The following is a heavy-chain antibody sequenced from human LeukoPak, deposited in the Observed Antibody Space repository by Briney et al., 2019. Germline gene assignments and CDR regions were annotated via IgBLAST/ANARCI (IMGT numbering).Heavy chain of an antibody. CDR2: IYTSGST. CDR1: GGSISIGNYF. D-gene: IGHD2-15*01. J-gene: IGHJ4*02. Sequence: PSETLSLTCTATGGSISIGNYFWSWIRQPAGKGLEWIGRIYTSGSTNYNPSLKSRITISRDTSRSQFSLQLSSVTAADTAVYYCARAPECTGGSCYYFDYWGQGTLVTVSS. CDR3: ARAPECTGGSCYYFDY. V-gene: IGHV4-61*02.